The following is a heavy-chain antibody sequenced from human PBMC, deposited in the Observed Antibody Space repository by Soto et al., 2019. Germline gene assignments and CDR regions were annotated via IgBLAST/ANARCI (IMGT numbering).Heavy chain of an antibody. D-gene: IGHD6-13*01. Sequence: SETLSLTCTVSGGSISSGGYYWSWIRQHPGKGLEWIGYIYYSGSTYYNPSLKSRVTISVDTSKNQFSLKLSSVTAADTAVYYCARGPSSRGAAGYKYWGQGTLVTVSS. J-gene: IGHJ4*02. CDR2: IYYSGST. CDR1: GGSISSGGYY. CDR3: ARGPSSRGAAGYKY. V-gene: IGHV4-31*03.